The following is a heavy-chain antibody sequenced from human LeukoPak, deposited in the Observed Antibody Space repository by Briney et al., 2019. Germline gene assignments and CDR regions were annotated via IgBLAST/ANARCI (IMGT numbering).Heavy chain of an antibody. CDR1: GFTFSSYS. D-gene: IGHD3-9*01. V-gene: IGHV3-21*01. Sequence: GGSLRLSCAASGFTFSSYSMNWVRQAPGKGLEWVSSISSSSSYIYYADSVKGRFTISRDNAKNSLYLQMNSLRAEDTAVYYCARDSPYYDILTGYYTPEAPDDAFDIWGQGTMVTVSS. CDR3: ARDSPYYDILTGYYTPEAPDDAFDI. CDR2: ISSSSSYI. J-gene: IGHJ3*02.